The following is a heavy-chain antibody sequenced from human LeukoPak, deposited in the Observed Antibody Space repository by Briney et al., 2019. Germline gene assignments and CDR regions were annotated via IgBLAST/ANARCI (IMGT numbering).Heavy chain of an antibody. CDR1: GYTFTSYA. CDR2: INAGNGNT. Sequence: ASVKGSCKASGYTFTSYAMHWVRQAPGQRLEWMGWINAGNGNTKYSQKFQGRVTITRDTSASTAYMELSSLRSEDTAVYYCARDFWQLVPGYWGQGTLVTVSS. J-gene: IGHJ4*02. D-gene: IGHD6-13*01. CDR3: ARDFWQLVPGY. V-gene: IGHV1-3*01.